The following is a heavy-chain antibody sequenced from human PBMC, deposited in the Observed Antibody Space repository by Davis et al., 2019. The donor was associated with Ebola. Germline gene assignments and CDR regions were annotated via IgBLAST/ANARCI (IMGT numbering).Heavy chain of an antibody. CDR2: IYPGDSDT. D-gene: IGHD5-24*01. CDR3: ARFIKSRDGYNYHAFDI. J-gene: IGHJ3*02. Sequence: PGGSLRLSCKGSGYSFTSYWIGWVRQMPGKGLEWMGIIYPGDSDTRYSPSFQGQVTISADKSISTAYLQWSSLKASDTAMYYCARFIKSRDGYNYHAFDIWGQGTMVTVST. V-gene: IGHV5-51*01. CDR1: GYSFTSYW.